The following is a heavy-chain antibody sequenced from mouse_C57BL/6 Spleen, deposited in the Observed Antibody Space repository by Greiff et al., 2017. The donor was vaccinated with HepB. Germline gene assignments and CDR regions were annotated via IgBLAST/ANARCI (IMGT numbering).Heavy chain of an antibody. Sequence: QVQLKQPGAELVKPGASVKLSCKASGYTFTSYWMHWVKQRPGQGLEWIGMIHPNSGSTNYNEKFKSKATLTVDKSSSTAYMQLSSLTSEDSAVYYCARSGLYDYDENAMEDWGQGTSVTVSS. CDR2: IHPNSGST. D-gene: IGHD2-4*01. CDR1: GYTFTSYW. J-gene: IGHJ4*01. CDR3: ARSGLYDYDENAMED. V-gene: IGHV1-64*01.